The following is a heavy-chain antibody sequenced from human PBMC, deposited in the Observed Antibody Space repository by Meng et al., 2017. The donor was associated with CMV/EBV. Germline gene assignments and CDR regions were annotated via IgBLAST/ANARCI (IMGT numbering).Heavy chain of an antibody. J-gene: IGHJ6*02. CDR2: IRYDGSNK. V-gene: IGHV3-30*02. CDR1: GFTFSSYG. Sequence: GESLKISCAASGFTFSSYGMHWVRQAPGKGLEWVAFIRYDGSNKYYEDSVKGRFTISRDNSKNTLYLQMNSLRAEDTAVYYCAKVRPPYYYYGMDVWGQGTTVTVSS. CDR3: AKVRPPYYYYGMDV.